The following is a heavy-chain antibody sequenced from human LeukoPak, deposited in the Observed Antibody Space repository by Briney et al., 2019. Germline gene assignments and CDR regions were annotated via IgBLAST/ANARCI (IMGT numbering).Heavy chain of an antibody. D-gene: IGHD6-19*01. CDR1: GYTFTGYY. Sequence: ASVKVSCKASGYTFTGYYMHWVRQAPGQGLEWMGWINPNSGGTNYAQKFQGRVTMTRDTSISTAYMELSRLRYDDTAVYYCATIGYSSGWYYFDYWGQGTLVTVSS. CDR3: ATIGYSSGWYYFDY. J-gene: IGHJ4*02. CDR2: INPNSGGT. V-gene: IGHV1-2*02.